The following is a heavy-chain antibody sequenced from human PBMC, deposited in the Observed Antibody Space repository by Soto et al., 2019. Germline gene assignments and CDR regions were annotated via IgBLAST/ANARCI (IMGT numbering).Heavy chain of an antibody. CDR1: GYIFTSYY. CDR2: INPTGGST. CDR3: ARGTYSYAH. J-gene: IGHJ4*02. V-gene: IGHV1-46*01. Sequence: QVQLVQSGAEVKKPGASVKVSCKASGYIFTSYYMHWVRQAPGQGLEWMGIINPTGGSTSYAQKFQGRVTMTRDTSTSTVSMELSSLRSEDTALYYCARGTYSYAHWGQGTLVTVSS. D-gene: IGHD2-15*01.